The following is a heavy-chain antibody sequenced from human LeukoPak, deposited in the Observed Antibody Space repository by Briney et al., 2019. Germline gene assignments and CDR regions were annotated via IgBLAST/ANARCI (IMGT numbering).Heavy chain of an antibody. CDR2: IYYSGST. V-gene: IGHV4-59*01. CDR1: GGSISSYY. Sequence: SETLSLTCTVSGGSISSYYWSWIRQPPGKGLEWIGYIYYSGSTNYNPSLKSRVTISVDTSKNQFSLKLSSVTAADTAVYYCARKPYYYDSSGYYSDYWGQGTLVTVSS. J-gene: IGHJ4*02. D-gene: IGHD3-22*01. CDR3: ARKPYYYDSSGYYSDY.